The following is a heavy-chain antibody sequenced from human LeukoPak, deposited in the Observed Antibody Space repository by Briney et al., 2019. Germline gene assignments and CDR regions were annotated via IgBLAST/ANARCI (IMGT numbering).Heavy chain of an antibody. J-gene: IGHJ4*02. Sequence: GGSLRLSCAASGFTFSSYSMNWVRQAPGKGLEWVSYISYSSSTLYYADSVKGRFTISRDNAKNSLYLQMNSLRDEGTAVYYCARDERAGSGWYFVYWGQGTLVTVSS. V-gene: IGHV3-48*02. CDR2: ISYSSSTL. CDR1: GFTFSSYS. CDR3: ARDERAGSGWYFVY. D-gene: IGHD6-19*01.